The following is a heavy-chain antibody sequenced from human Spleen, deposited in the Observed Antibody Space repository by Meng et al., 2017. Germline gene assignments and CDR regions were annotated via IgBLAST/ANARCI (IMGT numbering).Heavy chain of an antibody. J-gene: IGHJ4*02. CDR1: GGTFSSYT. Sequence: SVKVSCKASGGTFSSYTISWVRQAPGQGLEWMGRIIPILGIANYAQKFQGRVTITADKSTSTAYMELSSLRSEDTAVYYCARSKGSIGRLERFDYWGQGTLVTVSS. V-gene: IGHV1-69*02. CDR3: ARSKGSIGRLERFDY. CDR2: IIPILGIA. D-gene: IGHD1-1*01.